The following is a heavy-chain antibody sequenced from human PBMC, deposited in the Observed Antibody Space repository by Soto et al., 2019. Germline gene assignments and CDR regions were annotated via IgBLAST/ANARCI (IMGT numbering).Heavy chain of an antibody. V-gene: IGHV1-8*01. CDR3: ARAMGWQLVHPHDAFDI. CDR1: GYTFTSYD. D-gene: IGHD6-6*01. J-gene: IGHJ3*02. Sequence: GASVKVSCKASGYTFTSYDINWVRQATGQGLEWMGWMNPNSGNTGYAQKIQGRVTMTRNTSISTAYMELSSLRSEDTAVYYCARAMGWQLVHPHDAFDIWGQGTMVTVSS. CDR2: MNPNSGNT.